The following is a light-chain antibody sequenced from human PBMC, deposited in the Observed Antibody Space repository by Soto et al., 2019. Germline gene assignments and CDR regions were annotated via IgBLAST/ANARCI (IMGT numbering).Light chain of an antibody. Sequence: DIQMTQSPSSLSASVGDRVTITCRASQSISSYLNWYQQKPGKAPQLLIYAASSLQSGVPSRFSGSGSGTYFTLTISSLQPEDFATYYCQQSYSTPGITFGPGTKVDIK. CDR2: AAS. CDR1: QSISSY. CDR3: QQSYSTPGIT. J-gene: IGKJ3*01. V-gene: IGKV1-39*01.